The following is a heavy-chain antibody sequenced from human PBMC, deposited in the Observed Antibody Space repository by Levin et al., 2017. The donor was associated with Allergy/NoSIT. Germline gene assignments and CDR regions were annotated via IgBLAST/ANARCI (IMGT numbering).Heavy chain of an antibody. CDR1: GYTFTSYA. CDR3: ARGNSDGRPDSNSPAQNWFDP. J-gene: IGHJ5*02. V-gene: IGHV7-4-1*02. CDR2: INTNTGNP. D-gene: IGHD4-11*01. Sequence: ASVKVSCKASGYTFTSYAMNWVRQAPGQGLEWMGWINTNTGNPTYAQGFTGRFVFSLDTSVSTAYLQISSLKAEDTAVYYCARGNSDGRPDSNSPAQNWFDPWGQGTLVTVSS.